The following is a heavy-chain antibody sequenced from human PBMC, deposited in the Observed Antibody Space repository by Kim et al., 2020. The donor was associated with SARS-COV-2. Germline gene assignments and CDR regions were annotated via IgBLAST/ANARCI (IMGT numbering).Heavy chain of an antibody. CDR3: ARGRPAAGTS. CDR1: GGSISSSSYY. D-gene: IGHD6-13*01. J-gene: IGHJ4*02. CDR2: IYYSGST. Sequence: SDTLSLTCTVSGGSISSSSYYWGWIRQPPGKGLEWIGSIYYSGSTYYNPSLKSRVTISVDTSKNQFSLKLSSVTAADTAVYYCARGRPAAGTSWGQGTLVTVSS. V-gene: IGHV4-39*01.